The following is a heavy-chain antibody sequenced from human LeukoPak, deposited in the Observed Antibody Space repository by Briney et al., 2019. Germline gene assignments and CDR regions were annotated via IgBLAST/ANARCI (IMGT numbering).Heavy chain of an antibody. CDR3: AKSADEVYYYYYYMDV. Sequence: PGGSLRLSCAASGFPFNSDDMSWVRQAPGKGLEWVAGISSSGESTYYADSVKGRFTISRDNFKNTLYLQMNSLRAEDTAVYYCAKSADEVYYYYYYMDVWGKGTTVTVS. V-gene: IGHV3-23*01. CDR2: ISSSGEST. CDR1: GFPFNSDD. J-gene: IGHJ6*03.